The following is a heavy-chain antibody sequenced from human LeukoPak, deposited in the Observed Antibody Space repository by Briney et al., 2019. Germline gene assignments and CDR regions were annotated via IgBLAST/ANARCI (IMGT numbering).Heavy chain of an antibody. Sequence: PGGSLRLSCAASGFTFSSYGMHWVRQAPGKGLEWVAVIWYDGSNKYYADSVKGRFTISRDNSKNTLYLQMNSLRAEDTAVYYCARAHIVVVTATLTNYMDVWGKGTTVTVSS. V-gene: IGHV3-33*01. CDR3: ARAHIVVVTATLTNYMDV. CDR2: IWYDGSNK. D-gene: IGHD2-21*02. J-gene: IGHJ6*03. CDR1: GFTFSSYG.